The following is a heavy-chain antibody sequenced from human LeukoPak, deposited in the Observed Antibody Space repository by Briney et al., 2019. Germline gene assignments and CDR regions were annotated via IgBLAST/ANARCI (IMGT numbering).Heavy chain of an antibody. CDR2: IYYSGST. Sequence: SETLSLTCTVSGGSISSYYCSWIRQPPGKGLEWIGYIYYSGSTNYSPSLKSRVTISVDTSKNQFSLKLSSVTAADTAVYYCARGSLFDYWGQGTLVTVSS. CDR1: GGSISSYY. CDR3: ARGSLFDY. J-gene: IGHJ4*02. V-gene: IGHV4-59*01.